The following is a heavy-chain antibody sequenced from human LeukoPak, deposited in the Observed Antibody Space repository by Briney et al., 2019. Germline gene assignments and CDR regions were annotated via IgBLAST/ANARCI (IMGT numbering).Heavy chain of an antibody. V-gene: IGHV3-23*01. Sequence: GGSLRLSCSASGFTFTPYAMSWVRQAPGKGLEWVSSISGSGGTTYFADSVKGRFTTSRNNSKNTLYLQMNSLRAEDTAVYYCARGTRAVPAATYYYYYYMDVWGKGTTVTVSS. CDR1: GFTFTPYA. D-gene: IGHD2-2*01. J-gene: IGHJ6*03. CDR3: ARGTRAVPAATYYYYYYMDV. CDR2: ISGSGGTT.